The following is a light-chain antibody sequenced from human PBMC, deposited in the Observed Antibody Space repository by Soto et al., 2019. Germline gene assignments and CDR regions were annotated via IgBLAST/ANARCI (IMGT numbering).Light chain of an antibody. J-gene: IGKJ3*01. CDR1: QSVSSNY. Sequence: EIVLTQSPGTLSLSPGERATLSCRASQSVSSNYLAWYQQKPGQTPRLLIYGASSRATGIPDRFSGSGSGTAFTLTISRREPEDLAVYYCQQYDNSPICTFGPGTKVDVK. V-gene: IGKV3-20*01. CDR2: GAS. CDR3: QQYDNSPICT.